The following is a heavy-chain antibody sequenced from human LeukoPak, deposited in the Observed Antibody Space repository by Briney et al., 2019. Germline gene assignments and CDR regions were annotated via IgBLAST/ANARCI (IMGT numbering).Heavy chain of an antibody. D-gene: IGHD2-2*02. J-gene: IGHJ4*02. CDR2: ISYDGSNK. CDR3: ARRAGDCSSTSCYTGGYYFDY. V-gene: IGHV3-30-3*01. CDR1: GFTFSSYA. Sequence: GGSLRLSCAASGFTFSSYAMHWVRQAPGKGLEWVAVISYDGSNKYYADSVKGRFTISRDNSKNTLYLQMNGLRAEDTAVYYCARRAGDCSSTSCYTGGYYFDYWGQGTLVTVSS.